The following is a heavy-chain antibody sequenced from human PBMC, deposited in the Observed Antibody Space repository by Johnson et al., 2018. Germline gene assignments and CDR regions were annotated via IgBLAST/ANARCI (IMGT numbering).Heavy chain of an antibody. CDR2: ISHDGSNK. D-gene: IGHD4-17*01. Sequence: QVQLVQSGGGVVQXGRSLRLSCSASGFTFSIYAMHWVRQAPGKGLEWVAVISHDGSNKYYGDSVKGLFTITRDKSKNTLYLQMNSLIIEDTAWYYWARDCLAYADYGCFQDWGQGTLVTVSS. CDR1: GFTFSIYA. V-gene: IGHV3-30-3*01. J-gene: IGHJ1*01. CDR3: ARDCLAYADYGCFQD.